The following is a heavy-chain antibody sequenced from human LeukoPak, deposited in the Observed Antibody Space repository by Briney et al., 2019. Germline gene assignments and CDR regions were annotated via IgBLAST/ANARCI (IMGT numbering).Heavy chain of an antibody. D-gene: IGHD1-1*01. J-gene: IGHJ4*02. CDR2: IWYDGSNK. V-gene: IGHV3-33*01. Sequence: PGRSLRLSCAASGFTFSSYGMHWVRQAPGKGLEWVAVIWYDGSNKYYADSVKGRFTISRDNSKNTLYLQLNSLRADDTAVYYCARLTGTTGFDYWGQGTLVTVSS. CDR1: GFTFSSYG. CDR3: ARLTGTTGFDY.